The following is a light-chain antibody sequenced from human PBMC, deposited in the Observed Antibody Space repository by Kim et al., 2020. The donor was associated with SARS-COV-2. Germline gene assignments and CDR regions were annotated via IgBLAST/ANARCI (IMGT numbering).Light chain of an antibody. Sequence: GGNATLSCRASQSVRSNLAWYQQKPGQTPRLLIYGASTRASDIPARFSGSGSGTEFALTISSLQSEDSAMYYCQQYSNWPLLSFGGGTKVDIK. V-gene: IGKV3-15*01. CDR3: QQYSNWPLLS. CDR1: QSVRSN. CDR2: GAS. J-gene: IGKJ4*01.